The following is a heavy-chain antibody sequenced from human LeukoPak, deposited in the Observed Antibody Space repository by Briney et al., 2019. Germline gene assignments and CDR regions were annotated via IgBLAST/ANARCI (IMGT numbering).Heavy chain of an antibody. Sequence: PGGSLRLSCAASGCTFSSDSMNWVRQAPGKGLEWVSSISSTGSYIYYTDSVKGRFTISRDNAKNSLYLQMNSLRAEDTAVYYCARGGIPITIFAVVPYFDYWGQGTLVTVSS. D-gene: IGHD3-3*01. CDR1: GCTFSSDS. CDR3: ARGGIPITIFAVVPYFDY. J-gene: IGHJ4*02. CDR2: ISSTGSYI. V-gene: IGHV3-21*01.